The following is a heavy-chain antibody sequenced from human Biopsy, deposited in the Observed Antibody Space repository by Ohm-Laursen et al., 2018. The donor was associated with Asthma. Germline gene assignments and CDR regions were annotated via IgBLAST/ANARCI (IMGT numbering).Heavy chain of an antibody. V-gene: IGHV4-39*01. CDR2: MYYSGSA. CDR1: GGAIRTSGYY. CDR3: ARHQEAASYHYDGSIAY. Sequence: GTLSLTCGISGGAIRTSGYYWGWIRQPPGKGLEWIGSMYYSGSAYYNPSLESRVTISVDTSKNQFSLKLSSVTAAYTAVYFCARHQEAASYHYDGSIAYWGQGIPVTVSS. D-gene: IGHD3-22*01. J-gene: IGHJ4*02.